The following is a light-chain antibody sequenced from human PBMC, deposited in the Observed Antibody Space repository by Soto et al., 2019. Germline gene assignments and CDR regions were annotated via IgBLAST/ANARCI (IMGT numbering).Light chain of an antibody. CDR2: GAS. CDR3: QQYDSSPT. CDR1: QSVSSNY. Sequence: EIVLTQSPGTLSLSPGERATLSCRASQSVSSNYLARYQQKPGQAPRLLIYGASSRATGIPGRFGGSGSGTDFSLTISRVEPEDSTVYYCQQYDSSPTFGQGTKVEIK. V-gene: IGKV3-20*01. J-gene: IGKJ1*01.